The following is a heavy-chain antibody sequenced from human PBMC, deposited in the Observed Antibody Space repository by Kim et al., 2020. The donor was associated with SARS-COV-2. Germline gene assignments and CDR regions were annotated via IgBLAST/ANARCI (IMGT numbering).Heavy chain of an antibody. CDR2: ISGSGGSS. V-gene: IGHV3-23*01. CDR1: GFTFSNYA. Sequence: GGSLRLSCAASGFTFSNYAMSWVRQAPGKGLEWVSGISGSGGSSYYADSVKGRFTISRDNTKNTLYLQMNSLRAEDTAVYYCAKDPTASGYDILTGYYYDMDVWVRGTTVTVSS. CDR3: AKDPTASGYDILTGYYYDMDV. D-gene: IGHD3-9*01. J-gene: IGHJ6*02.